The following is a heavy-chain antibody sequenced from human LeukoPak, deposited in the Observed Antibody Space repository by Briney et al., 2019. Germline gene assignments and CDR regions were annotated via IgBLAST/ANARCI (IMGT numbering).Heavy chain of an antibody. CDR3: ARDLDYYGSGSPRFDP. CDR2: IYTSGST. Sequence: PSETLSLTCTASGGPISSYYWSWIRQPAGKGLEWIGRIYTSGSTNYNPSLKIRVTISVDTSKNQFSLKLSSVTAADTAVYYCARDLDYYGSGSPRFDPWGQGTLVTVSS. J-gene: IGHJ5*02. D-gene: IGHD3-10*01. V-gene: IGHV4-4*07. CDR1: GGPISSYY.